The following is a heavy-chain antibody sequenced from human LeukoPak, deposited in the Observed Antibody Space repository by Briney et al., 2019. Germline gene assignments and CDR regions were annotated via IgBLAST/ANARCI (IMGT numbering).Heavy chain of an antibody. V-gene: IGHV4-38-2*01. CDR1: GYSISSGYY. CDR2: IYHSGSA. D-gene: IGHD3-22*01. J-gene: IGHJ4*02. CDR3: ARSQGGYYDSSGYSY. Sequence: SETVSLTCAVSGYSISSGYYWGWIRQPPGKGLEWIGSIYHSGSAYYNPSLKSRVTISVDTSKNQFSLKLSSVTAADTAVYYCARSQGGYYDSSGYSYWGQGTLVTVNS.